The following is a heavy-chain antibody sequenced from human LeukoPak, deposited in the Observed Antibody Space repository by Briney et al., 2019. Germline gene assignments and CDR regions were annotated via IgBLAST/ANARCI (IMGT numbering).Heavy chain of an antibody. V-gene: IGHV4-59*11. Sequence: SETLSLTCTVSGGSISSHYWSWIRQSPGKGLEWIGYIYYSGSTNYNPSLKSRVTISVDTSKNQFSLKLSSVTAADTAVYYCARDFSGSSWYGMDYYYYYYMDVWGKGTTVTVSS. J-gene: IGHJ6*03. CDR2: IYYSGST. D-gene: IGHD6-13*01. CDR3: ARDFSGSSWYGMDYYYYYYMDV. CDR1: GGSISSHY.